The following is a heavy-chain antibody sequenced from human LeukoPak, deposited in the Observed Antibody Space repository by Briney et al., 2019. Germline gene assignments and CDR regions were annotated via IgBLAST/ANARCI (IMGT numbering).Heavy chain of an antibody. CDR2: ISAYNGNT. Sequence: ASVTVSCKASGYTFTSYGISWVRQAPGQGLEWMGWISAYNGNTNYAQKLQGRVTMTTDTSTSTAYMELRSLRSDDTAVYYRARSQYLQVRDYYYGMDVWGQGTTVTVSS. CDR1: GYTFTSYG. V-gene: IGHV1-18*01. CDR3: ARSQYLQVRDYYYGMDV. J-gene: IGHJ6*02. D-gene: IGHD2-2*02.